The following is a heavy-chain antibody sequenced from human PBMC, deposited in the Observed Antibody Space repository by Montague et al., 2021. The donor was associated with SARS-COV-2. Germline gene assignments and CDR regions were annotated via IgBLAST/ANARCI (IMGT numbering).Heavy chain of an antibody. V-gene: IGHV4-59*01. CDR2: IYYSGST. Sequence: SETLSLTCTVSGGSISSYYWSWIRQPPGKGLEWTGCIYYSGSTXXXPSXKSRVSISVDTSKNQFSLKLTSVTAADTAVYYCTRGGWELPGFDYWGQGTLVTVSS. D-gene: IGHD1-26*01. CDR1: GGSISSYY. CDR3: TRGGWELPGFDY. J-gene: IGHJ4*02.